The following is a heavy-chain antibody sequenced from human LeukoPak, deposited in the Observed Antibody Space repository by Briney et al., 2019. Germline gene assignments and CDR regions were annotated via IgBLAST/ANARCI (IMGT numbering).Heavy chain of an antibody. V-gene: IGHV3-33*01. J-gene: IGHJ4*02. D-gene: IGHD1-26*01. CDR2: IWYDGSNK. CDR1: GFTFSSYD. Sequence: GGSLRLSCAASGFTFSSYDIHWVRQAPGKGLEWVAVIWYDGSNKYHADSVKGRFTISRDNSKNTLYLQMNSLRAEDTAVYYCARGRGATFFDYWGQGTLVTVSS. CDR3: ARGRGATFFDY.